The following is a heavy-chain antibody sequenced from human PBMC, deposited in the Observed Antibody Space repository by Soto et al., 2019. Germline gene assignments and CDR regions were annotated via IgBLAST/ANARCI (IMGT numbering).Heavy chain of an antibody. D-gene: IGHD3-10*01. CDR1: GGTFSSYA. CDR2: IIPIFGTA. Sequence: ASVKVSCKASGGTFSSYAISWVRQAPGQGLEWMGGIIPIFGTANYAQKFQGRVTITADESTSTAYMELSSLRSEDTAVYYCARSLVRYYGSGNWHYYYGMDVWGQGTTVTVSS. V-gene: IGHV1-69*13. CDR3: ARSLVRYYGSGNWHYYYGMDV. J-gene: IGHJ6*02.